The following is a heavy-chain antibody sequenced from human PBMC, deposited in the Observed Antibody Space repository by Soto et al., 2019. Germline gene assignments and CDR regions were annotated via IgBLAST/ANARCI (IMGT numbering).Heavy chain of an antibody. D-gene: IGHD6-13*01. Sequence: QVQLVESGGGVVQPGRSLRLSCAASGFTFSSYAMHWVRQAPGKGLEWVAVISYDGSNKYYADSVKGRFTISRDNSKNTLYLQMNSLRAEETAVYYCARDTLTALAAGDRDWYFVLWGRGTLVTVSS. CDR3: ARDTLTALAAGDRDWYFVL. J-gene: IGHJ2*01. CDR2: ISYDGSNK. V-gene: IGHV3-30-3*01. CDR1: GFTFSSYA.